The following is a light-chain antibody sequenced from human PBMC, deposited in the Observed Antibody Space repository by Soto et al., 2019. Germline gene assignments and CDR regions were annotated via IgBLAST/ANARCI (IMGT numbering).Light chain of an antibody. V-gene: IGKV3-15*01. CDR1: QSVSSSY. CDR3: QKYTNWPPWK. J-gene: IGKJ1*01. CDR2: GAS. Sequence: EIVLTQSPGTLSLSPGERATLSCRASQSVSSSYLAWYQQKPGQAPRLLIYGASTRATGIPARFSGSASGTDLNPTISSLHYEDFAVYYCQKYTNWPPWKFGQRTKV.